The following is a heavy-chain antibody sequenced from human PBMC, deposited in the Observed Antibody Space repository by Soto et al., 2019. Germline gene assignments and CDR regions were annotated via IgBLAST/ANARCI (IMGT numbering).Heavy chain of an antibody. CDR3: ARDPEYYDSSGYSPNDY. CDR1: GFTFSDYY. CDR2: ISSSSSYT. D-gene: IGHD3-22*01. V-gene: IGHV3-11*06. J-gene: IGHJ4*02. Sequence: PGGSLRLSCAASGFTFSDYYMSWIRQAPGKGLEWVSYISSSSSYTNYADSVKGRFTISRDNAKNSLYLQMNSLRAEDTAVYYCARDPEYYDSSGYSPNDYWGQGTLVTVSS.